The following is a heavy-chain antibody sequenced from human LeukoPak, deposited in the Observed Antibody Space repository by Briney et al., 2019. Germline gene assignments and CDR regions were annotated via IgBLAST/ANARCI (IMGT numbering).Heavy chain of an antibody. CDR1: GGTFSSYA. CDR3: ARGATWELYY. V-gene: IGHV1-69*05. D-gene: IGHD1-26*01. J-gene: IGHJ4*02. Sequence: ASVKVSCKASGGTFSSYAISWVRQAPGQGLEWMGGITPIFGTANYAQKFQGRVTITTDESTSTAYMELSSLRSEDTAVYYCARGATWELYYWGQGTLVTVSS. CDR2: ITPIFGTA.